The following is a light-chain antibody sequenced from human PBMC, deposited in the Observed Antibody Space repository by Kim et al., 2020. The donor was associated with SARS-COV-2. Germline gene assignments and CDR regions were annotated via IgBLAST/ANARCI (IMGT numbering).Light chain of an antibody. CDR3: SSYAGNNNVV. CDR2: EVT. Sequence: GQSVAISCTGNSGEVGGYNYVSWYQQHPGKAPKLLIYEVTKRPSGVPDRFSGSKSGNTASLTVSGLQAEDESDYYCSSYAGNNNVVFGTGTKVTVL. J-gene: IGLJ1*01. V-gene: IGLV2-8*01. CDR1: SGEVGGYNY.